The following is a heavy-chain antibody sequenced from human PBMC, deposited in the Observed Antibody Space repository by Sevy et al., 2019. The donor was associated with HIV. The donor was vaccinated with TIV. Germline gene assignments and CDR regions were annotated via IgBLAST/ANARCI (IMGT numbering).Heavy chain of an antibody. Sequence: GGSLRLSCVGSGFTFEDYALHWVRQAPGKGLEWVSGISWNSGSLDYVDSVRGRFTIFRDNAKKTLYLQMDSLRSEDTALYHCVKTPMTEAAPFFDFWGQGTAVTVFS. CDR2: ISWNSGSL. J-gene: IGHJ4*02. CDR1: GFTFEDYA. D-gene: IGHD6-19*01. CDR3: VKTPMTEAAPFFDF. V-gene: IGHV3-9*01.